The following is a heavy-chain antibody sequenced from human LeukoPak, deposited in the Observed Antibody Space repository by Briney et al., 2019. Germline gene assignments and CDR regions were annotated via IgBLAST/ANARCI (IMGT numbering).Heavy chain of an antibody. CDR3: AKDFGPYGSGSYYNPLFDY. V-gene: IGHV3-23*01. J-gene: IGHJ4*02. Sequence: GGSLRLSCAASGFTFSSYATSWVRQAPGKGLEWVSAISGSGGSTYYADSVKGRFTISRDNSKNTLYLQMNSLRAEDTAVYYCAKDFGPYGSGSYYNPLFDYWGQGTLVTVSS. CDR1: GFTFSSYA. CDR2: ISGSGGST. D-gene: IGHD3-10*01.